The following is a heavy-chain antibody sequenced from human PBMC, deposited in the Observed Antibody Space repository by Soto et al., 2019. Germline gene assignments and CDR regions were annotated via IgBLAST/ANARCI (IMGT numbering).Heavy chain of an antibody. V-gene: IGHV3-33*01. CDR3: ARGAMVRGVPYYFDY. Sequence: QVQLVESGGGVVQPGRSLRLSCAASGFTFSSYGMHWVRQAPGKGLEWVAVIWYDGSNKYYADSVKGRFTISRDNSKNTLYLQMNGLRAEDTAVYYCARGAMVRGVPYYFDYWGQGTLVTVSS. D-gene: IGHD3-10*01. J-gene: IGHJ4*02. CDR1: GFTFSSYG. CDR2: IWYDGSNK.